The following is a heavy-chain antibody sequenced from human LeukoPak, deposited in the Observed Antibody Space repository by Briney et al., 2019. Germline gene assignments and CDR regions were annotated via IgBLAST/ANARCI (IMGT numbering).Heavy chain of an antibody. V-gene: IGHV1-2*02. Sequence: GASVKVSCKASGYTFTGYYMHWVRQAPGQGLEWMGWINPNSGGTNYAQTYQGRVTMTRDTSISRAYMELSRLRSDDTAVYYCARDQGTMVRGVIITFDWFDPWGQGTLVTVSS. CDR2: INPNSGGT. J-gene: IGHJ5*02. CDR1: GYTFTGYY. CDR3: ARDQGTMVRGVIITFDWFDP. D-gene: IGHD3-10*01.